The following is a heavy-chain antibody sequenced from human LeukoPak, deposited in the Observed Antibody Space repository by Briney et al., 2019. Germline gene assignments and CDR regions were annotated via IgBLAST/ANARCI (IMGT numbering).Heavy chain of an antibody. Sequence: ASVKVSCKASGYTFTSYYMHWVRRAPGQGLEWMGIINPSGGSTSYAQKFQGRVTMTRDTSTSTVYMELSSLRSEDTAVYYCARDYCSSTSCYYYYGMDVWGQGTTVTVSS. D-gene: IGHD2-2*01. J-gene: IGHJ6*02. CDR1: GYTFTSYY. CDR3: ARDYCSSTSCYYYYGMDV. CDR2: INPSGGST. V-gene: IGHV1-46*01.